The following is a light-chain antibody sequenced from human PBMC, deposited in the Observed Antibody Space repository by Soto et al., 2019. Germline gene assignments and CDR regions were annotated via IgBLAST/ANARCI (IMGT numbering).Light chain of an antibody. CDR1: QSISSY. CDR2: GAS. CDR3: QQSYSTPPT. J-gene: IGKJ2*01. Sequence: DIQMTQSPSSLSASVGDRATITCRASQSISSYLNWYQQKPGKAPKLLIYGASSLRSGVPSRFSGSGSGTDFTLTISSLQPEDFATYYCQQSYSTPPTFGQGTKLEIK. V-gene: IGKV1-39*01.